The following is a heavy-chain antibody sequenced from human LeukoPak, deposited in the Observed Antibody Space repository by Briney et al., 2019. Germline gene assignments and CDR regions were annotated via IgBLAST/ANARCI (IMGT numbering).Heavy chain of an antibody. CDR1: GGSISSSSYY. J-gene: IGHJ4*02. CDR3: ARRLGSTGSGGSGCYY. CDR2: IYYSGST. Sequence: SETLSLTCTVSGGSISSSSYYWGWIRQPPGKGLEWIGSIYYSGSTYYNPSLKSRVTISVDTSKNQFSLKLTSVTAADTAVYYCARRLGSTGSGGSGCYYWGQGTLVTVSS. D-gene: IGHD6-19*01. V-gene: IGHV4-39*01.